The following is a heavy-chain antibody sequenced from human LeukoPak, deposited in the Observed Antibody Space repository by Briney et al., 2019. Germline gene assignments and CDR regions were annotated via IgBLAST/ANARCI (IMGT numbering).Heavy chain of an antibody. V-gene: IGHV1-2*02. D-gene: IGHD2/OR15-2a*01. CDR3: VREGEGPLSKDFDY. J-gene: IGHJ4*02. Sequence: ASMKVSCKSSGFTFTDHYIHWERQGPGQGLEWMGYIGPHSTFTGSPQEFQGRVTMTRDASMSTAYMELTRLTSDDTAVYYCVREGEGPLSKDFDYWGQGTLVTVSS. CDR1: GFTFTDHY. CDR2: IGPHSTFT.